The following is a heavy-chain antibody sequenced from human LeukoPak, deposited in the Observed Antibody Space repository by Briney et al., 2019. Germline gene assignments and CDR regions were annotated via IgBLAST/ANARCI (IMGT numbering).Heavy chain of an antibody. CDR3: ARGNSFDY. CDR2: IHQDGGQK. D-gene: IGHD1-1*01. Sequence: QTGGSLRLSCAAPGFTFSSYWMSWVRQAPGKGLEWVANIHQDGGQKFYVDSVEGRFTISRDNAKDSVYLHMNSLRADDTAVYYCARGNSFDYWGQGTLVTVPS. V-gene: IGHV3-7*01. J-gene: IGHJ4*02. CDR1: GFTFSSYW.